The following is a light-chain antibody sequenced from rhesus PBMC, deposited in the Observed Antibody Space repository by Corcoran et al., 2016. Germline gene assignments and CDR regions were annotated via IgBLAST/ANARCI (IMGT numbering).Light chain of an antibody. CDR3: QQYYGTPYS. CDR1: QTLLYSPTKKNY. Sequence: DIVMTQSPDSLAVSLGERVTINCKSSQTLLYSPTKKNYLAWYQQKPGQAPKLLLYWASNRESGVPNRFSGSGCGTDVTLTISGLQAEDVAVYYCQQYYGTPYSFGQGTKVEIK. J-gene: IGKJ2*01. CDR2: WAS. V-gene: IGKV4-1*01.